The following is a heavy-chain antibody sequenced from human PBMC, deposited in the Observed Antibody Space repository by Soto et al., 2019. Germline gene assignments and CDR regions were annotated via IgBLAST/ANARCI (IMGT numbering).Heavy chain of an antibody. CDR2: IYYSGST. Sequence: QVQLQESGPGLVKPSQTLSLTCTVSGGSISSGGYYWSWIRQHPGKGLEWIGYIYYSGSTYYNPSLKSRVTISVDTSKNQYSLKLSSVTAADTAVYYCARGDPLYNWFDPWGQGTLVTVSS. CDR1: GGSISSGGYY. CDR3: ARGDPLYNWFDP. J-gene: IGHJ5*02. V-gene: IGHV4-31*03.